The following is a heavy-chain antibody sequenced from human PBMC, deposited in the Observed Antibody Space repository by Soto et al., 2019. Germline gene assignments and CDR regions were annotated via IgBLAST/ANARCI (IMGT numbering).Heavy chain of an antibody. CDR1: GCSISSYY. D-gene: IGHD1-26*01. V-gene: IGHV4-4*07. CDR3: ARGSGSYFHYYGMDV. CDR2: IYTSGST. Sequence: LSLTCTVSGCSISSYYWSWIRQPAGKGLERIGRIYTSGSTNYNPSLKSRVIMSVDTSKNQFSLKLSSVTATYTTVYYCARGSGSYFHYYGMDVWGQGTRVTVS. J-gene: IGHJ6*02.